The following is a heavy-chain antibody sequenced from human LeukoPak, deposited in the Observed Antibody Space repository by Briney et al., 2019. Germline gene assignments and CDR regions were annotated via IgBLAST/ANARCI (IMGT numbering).Heavy chain of an antibody. D-gene: IGHD1-26*01. V-gene: IGHV3-9*01. CDR2: ISWNSGSI. Sequence: PGGSLRLSCAASGFTFDDYAMHWVRQAPGKGLEWVSGISWNSGSIGYADSVKGRFTISRDNAKNSLYLQMNSLRAEDTALYYYAKAPYYVGATPYYFDYWGQGTLVTVSS. J-gene: IGHJ4*02. CDR3: AKAPYYVGATPYYFDY. CDR1: GFTFDDYA.